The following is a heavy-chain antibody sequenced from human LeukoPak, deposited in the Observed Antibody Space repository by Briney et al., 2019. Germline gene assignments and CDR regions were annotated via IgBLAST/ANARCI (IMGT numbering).Heavy chain of an antibody. D-gene: IGHD6-19*01. CDR2: INHSGST. CDR3: ARGLAVAGRYYYYGMDV. Sequence: SETLSLTCAVYGGSFSGYYWSWIRQPPGKGLEWIGGINHSGSTNYNPSPKSRVTISVDTSKNQFSLKLSSVTAADTAVYYCARGLAVAGRYYYYGMDVWGKGTTVTVSS. J-gene: IGHJ6*04. CDR1: GGSFSGYY. V-gene: IGHV4-34*01.